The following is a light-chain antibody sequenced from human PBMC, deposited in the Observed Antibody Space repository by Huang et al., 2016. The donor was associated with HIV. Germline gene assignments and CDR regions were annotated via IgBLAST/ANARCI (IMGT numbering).Light chain of an antibody. CDR3: QQGYSTPFT. J-gene: IGKJ3*01. CDR1: QSISSY. V-gene: IGKV1-39*01. CDR2: AAS. Sequence: DIQMTQSPSSLSASVGDRVTITCRASQSISSYLNWYQQKPGKAPKLLVYAASSLQSGGPSRFSGSGSGTDFTLTSSSLQPEDVATYYCQQGYSTPFTFGPGTKVDIK.